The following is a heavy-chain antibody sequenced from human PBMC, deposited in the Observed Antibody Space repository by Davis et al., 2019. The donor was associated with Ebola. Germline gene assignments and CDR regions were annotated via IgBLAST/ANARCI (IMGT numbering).Heavy chain of an antibody. J-gene: IGHJ4*02. CDR2: ISGSGGST. CDR3: AKDGEGSYYDY. D-gene: IGHD3-10*01. V-gene: IGHV3-23*01. CDR1: GGSFNIYY. Sequence: ETLSLTCAVYGGSFNIYYWSWVRQSPGKGLEWVSAISGSGGSTYYADSVKGRFTISRDNSKNTLYLQMNSLRAEDTAVYYCAKDGEGSYYDYWGQGTLVTVSS.